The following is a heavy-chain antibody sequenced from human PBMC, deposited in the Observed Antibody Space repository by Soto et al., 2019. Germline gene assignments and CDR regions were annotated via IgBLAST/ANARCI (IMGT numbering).Heavy chain of an antibody. CDR3: ARGSSSWRPLNYNWFDP. J-gene: IGHJ5*02. CDR2: IIPIFGTA. D-gene: IGHD6-13*01. V-gene: IGHV1-69*13. Sequence: SVKVSCKASGGTFSSYAISWVRQAPGQGLEWMGGIIPIFGTANYAQKFQGRVTITADESTSTAYMELSSLRSEDTAVYYCARGSSSWRPLNYNWFDPWRQGTLVTVSS. CDR1: GGTFSSYA.